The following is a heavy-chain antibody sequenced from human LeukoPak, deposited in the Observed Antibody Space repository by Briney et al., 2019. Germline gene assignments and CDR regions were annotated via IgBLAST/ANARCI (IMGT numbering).Heavy chain of an antibody. J-gene: IGHJ1*01. Sequence: PWETLSLTCTISGGSITSNYWSWIRQPPGRGLEWVAYIFHTGSTNYNPSLKSRVTISVDTSKNQFSLKLSSVTAADTAVYYCARGQYYYDSSGYSRSEYFQHWGQGTLVTVSS. D-gene: IGHD3-22*01. CDR1: GGSITSNY. V-gene: IGHV4-59*12. CDR3: ARGQYYYDSSGYSRSEYFQH. CDR2: IFHTGST.